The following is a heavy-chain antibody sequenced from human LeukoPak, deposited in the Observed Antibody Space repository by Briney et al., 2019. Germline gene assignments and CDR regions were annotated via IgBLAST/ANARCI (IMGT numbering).Heavy chain of an antibody. D-gene: IGHD2-15*01. CDR2: FDPEDGET. CDR1: GYTPTELS. CDR3: ATGGPYCSGGSCYSGPFDY. J-gene: IGHJ4*02. V-gene: IGHV1-24*01. Sequence: ASVKVSCKVSGYTPTELSLHWVRQAPGKRLECRGGFDPEDGETIYAQKFQGRVTMTEDTSTDTAYMELSSLRSEDTAVYYCATGGPYCSGGSCYSGPFDYWGQGTLVTVSS.